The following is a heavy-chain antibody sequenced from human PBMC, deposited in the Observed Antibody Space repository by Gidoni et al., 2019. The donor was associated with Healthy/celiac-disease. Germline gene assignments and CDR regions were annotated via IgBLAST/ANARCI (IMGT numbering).Heavy chain of an antibody. Sequence: QVQLVQSGAEVKKPGSSVKVSCKASGGTFSSYAISWVRQAPGQGLEWMGWIIPTLGIANSAQKFQGRVTITADKSTSTAYMELSSLRSEDTAVYYCARDGAVVVPYYFDYWCQGTLVTVSS. V-gene: IGHV1-69*04. D-gene: IGHD2-21*01. J-gene: IGHJ4*02. CDR2: IIPTLGIA. CDR1: GGTFSSYA. CDR3: ARDGAVVVPYYFDY.